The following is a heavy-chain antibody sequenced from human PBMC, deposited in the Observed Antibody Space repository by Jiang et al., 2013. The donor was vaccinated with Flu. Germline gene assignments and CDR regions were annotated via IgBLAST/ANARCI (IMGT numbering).Heavy chain of an antibody. CDR1: EYTFTDFD. Sequence: GAEVKKPGASVRVSCKAAEYTFTDFDFNWVRQAPGQGLEWMGFMSPSSGNTGYAQKFQGRVTLTRDTSISTAYMELSGLRFEDTAVYYCVNRAIWGQGTTVTVSS. CDR2: MSPSSGNT. D-gene: IGHD3-10*01. J-gene: IGHJ6*02. CDR3: VNRAI. V-gene: IGHV1-8*01.